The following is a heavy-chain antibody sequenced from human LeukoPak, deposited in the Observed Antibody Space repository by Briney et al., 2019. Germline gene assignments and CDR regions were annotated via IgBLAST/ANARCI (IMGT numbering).Heavy chain of an antibody. CDR2: ISSSSSYI. CDR3: AKKYSTGLDP. CDR1: GFTFSSYS. J-gene: IGHJ5*02. V-gene: IGHV3-21*04. Sequence: TGGSLRLSCAASGFTFSSYSMNWVRQAPGKGLEWVSCISSSSSYIYYADSVKGRFTISRDNAKNSLYLQMNSLRVEDTAVYYCAKKYSTGLDPWGQGTLVTVSS. D-gene: IGHD1-26*01.